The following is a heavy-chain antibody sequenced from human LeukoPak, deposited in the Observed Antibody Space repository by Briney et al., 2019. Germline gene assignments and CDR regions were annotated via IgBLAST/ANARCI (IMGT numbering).Heavy chain of an antibody. V-gene: IGHV3-30*02. Sequence: GGSLRLSCAASGFTFSSYGMHWVRQAPGKGLEWVAVIWYDGSNKYYADSVKGRFTISRDNSKNTLYLQMNSLRAEDTALYYCAKGRFPIVVVTTPDYWGQGTLVTVSS. CDR3: AKGRFPIVVVTTPDY. CDR1: GFTFSSYG. D-gene: IGHD3-22*01. CDR2: IWYDGSNK. J-gene: IGHJ4*02.